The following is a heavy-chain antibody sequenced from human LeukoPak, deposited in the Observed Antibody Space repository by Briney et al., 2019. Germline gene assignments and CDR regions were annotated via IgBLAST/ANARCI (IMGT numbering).Heavy chain of an antibody. CDR3: ARGSNYGNYFDY. CDR2: IYHTGST. J-gene: IGHJ4*02. V-gene: IGHV4-30-2*01. CDR1: GGSISSGDYS. D-gene: IGHD4-11*01. Sequence: SETLSLTCAVSGGSISSGDYSWSWIRQPPGKGLEWIGYIYHTGSTNYSPSLKSRVTISVDRSKNQFSLKLSSVTAADTAVYYCARGSNYGNYFDYWGQGTLVTVSS.